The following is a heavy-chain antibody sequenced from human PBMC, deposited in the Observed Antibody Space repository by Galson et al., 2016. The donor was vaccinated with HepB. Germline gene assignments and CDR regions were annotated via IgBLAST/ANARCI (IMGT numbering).Heavy chain of an antibody. V-gene: IGHV1-18*01. CDR2: ISAYDGDT. J-gene: IGHJ5*02. Sequence: SVKVSCKASGYTFTSYGISWVRQAPGQGLEWMGWISAYDGDTNYARKFQGRVTMTTNTSTSTAYMELRSLRSDDTAVYYCARDFEYRGSRSRYEDCFDPWGQGTLVTVFS. CDR3: ARDFEYRGSRSRYEDCFDP. D-gene: IGHD2-2*01. CDR1: GYTFTSYG.